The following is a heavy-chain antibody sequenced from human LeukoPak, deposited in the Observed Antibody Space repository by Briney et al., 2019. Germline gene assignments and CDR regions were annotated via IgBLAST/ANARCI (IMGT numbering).Heavy chain of an antibody. J-gene: IGHJ4*02. CDR2: TYYSGST. CDR1: GGSISSGGYY. V-gene: IGHV4-31*03. D-gene: IGHD6-6*01. Sequence: SQTLSLTCTVSGGSISSGGYYWSWIRQHPGKGLEWIGYTYYSGSTYYNPSLKSRVTISVDTSKNQFSLKLSSVTAADTAVYYCARSSSKQGDYWGQGTLVTVSS. CDR3: ARSSSKQGDY.